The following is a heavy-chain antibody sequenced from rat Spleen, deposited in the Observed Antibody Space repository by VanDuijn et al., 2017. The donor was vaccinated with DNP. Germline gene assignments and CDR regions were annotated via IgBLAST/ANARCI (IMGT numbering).Heavy chain of an antibody. CDR1: GFNFNDYW. V-gene: IGHV4-2*01. D-gene: IGHD1-2*01. Sequence: EVKLVESGGGLVQPGRSLKLSCAASGFNFNDYWMAWVRQAPGKGLEWIGEINKDSSTINYTPSLKDKFTISRDNAQNTLYLQMSKLGSEDTAIYYCARYSSYIYAMDAWGQGTSVTVSS. CDR3: ARYSSYIYAMDA. CDR2: INKDSSTI. J-gene: IGHJ4*01.